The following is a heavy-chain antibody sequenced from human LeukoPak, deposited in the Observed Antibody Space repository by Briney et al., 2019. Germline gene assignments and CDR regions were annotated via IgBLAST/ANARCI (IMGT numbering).Heavy chain of an antibody. CDR3: ARVILEWFIDY. D-gene: IGHD3-3*01. Sequence: PSETLSLTCTVSGGSISSSSYYWGWIRQPPGKGLEWIGSIYYSGSTYYNPSLKSRVTISVDTSKNQFSLKLSSVTAADTAVYYCARVILEWFIDYWGQGTLVTVSS. CDR2: IYYSGST. V-gene: IGHV4-39*01. CDR1: GGSISSSSYY. J-gene: IGHJ4*02.